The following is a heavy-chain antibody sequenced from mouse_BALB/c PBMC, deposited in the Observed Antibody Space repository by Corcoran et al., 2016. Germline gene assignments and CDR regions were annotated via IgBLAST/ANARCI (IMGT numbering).Heavy chain of an antibody. CDR2: IDPENGNT. V-gene: IGHV14-1*02. CDR1: GFNIKDYY. Sequence: EVQLQQSGAELVRPGALVKFSCTASGFNIKDYYLHCVKQRPEQGLERNGWIDPENGNTIYDQKFQGKASIPADTASNTAYLQLSSLTSEDTAVYYCARSWTFDFWGQGPTPTVSS. J-gene: IGHJ2*01. CDR3: ARSWTFDF.